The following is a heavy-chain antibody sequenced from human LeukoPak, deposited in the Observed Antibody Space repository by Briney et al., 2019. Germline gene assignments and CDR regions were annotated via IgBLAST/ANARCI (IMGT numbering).Heavy chain of an antibody. CDR1: GFTFSSYA. CDR3: AKDDGFSFDL. J-gene: IGHJ2*01. CDR2: ISGSGGST. Sequence: GGSLRLSCAASGFTFSSYAMSWVRQAPGKGLEWVSAISGSGGSTYYAAPVKGRFTISRDNSKNTLYLQMNSLRAEDTAVYYCAKDDGFSFDLWGRGTLVTVSS. D-gene: IGHD3-10*01. V-gene: IGHV3-23*01.